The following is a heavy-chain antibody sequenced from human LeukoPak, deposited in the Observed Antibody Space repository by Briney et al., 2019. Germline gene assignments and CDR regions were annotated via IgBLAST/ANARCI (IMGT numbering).Heavy chain of an antibody. CDR1: GFTFSNYW. CDR3: ASASSHRIAAGGDY. D-gene: IGHD6-13*01. J-gene: IGHJ4*02. Sequence: PRGSLRLSCAASGFTFSNYWMHWVRQAPGKGLVRVSRINSDGSSRNYADSVKGRFTISRDNAKNTLYLQMNSLRAEDTAVYYCASASSHRIAAGGDYWGQGTLVTVSS. CDR2: INSDGSSR. V-gene: IGHV3-74*01.